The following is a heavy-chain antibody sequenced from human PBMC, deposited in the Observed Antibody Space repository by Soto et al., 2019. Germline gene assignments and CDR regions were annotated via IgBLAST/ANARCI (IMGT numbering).Heavy chain of an antibody. D-gene: IGHD5-12*01. Sequence: PSETLSLTCTVSDGSVNSCGYYWTWIRQHPGKGLEWIGYIYYSGTAYYNPSLKRRVSISLDPSKNQFSLKLSSVTAADTAVYYCARGDPPFPGGSADYWGQGNLVTVPS. CDR2: IYYSGTA. CDR1: DGSVNSCGYY. V-gene: IGHV4-31*03. CDR3: ARGDPPFPGGSADY. J-gene: IGHJ4*02.